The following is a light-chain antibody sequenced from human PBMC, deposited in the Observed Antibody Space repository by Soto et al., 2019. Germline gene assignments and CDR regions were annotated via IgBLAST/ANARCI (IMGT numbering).Light chain of an antibody. CDR3: QQRSNWPPIT. CDR1: QSVSSSY. Sequence: EIVLTHSPGTLSLSPWEIATLSCRASQSVSSSYLAWYQQKPGQAPRLLIYGASNRAAGIPARFSGSGSGTDFTLTINSLEPEDFAVYYCQQRSNWPPITFGQGTRLEIK. J-gene: IGKJ5*01. V-gene: IGKV3D-20*02. CDR2: GAS.